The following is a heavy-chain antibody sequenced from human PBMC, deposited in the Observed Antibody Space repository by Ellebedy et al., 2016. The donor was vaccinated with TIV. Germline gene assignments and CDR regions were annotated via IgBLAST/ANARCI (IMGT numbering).Heavy chain of an antibody. Sequence: KVSCKGSGYYFTNSWISWVRQVPGKGLEWMGKIDPRNSYNEYNPSFRGHVTFSAARSITTAFLQWNSLKASDTATYYCAKHDFSSSWFWGQGTLVTVSS. CDR1: GYYFTNSW. J-gene: IGHJ4*02. CDR3: AKHDFSSSWF. V-gene: IGHV5-10-1*01. CDR2: IDPRNSYN. D-gene: IGHD2-2*01.